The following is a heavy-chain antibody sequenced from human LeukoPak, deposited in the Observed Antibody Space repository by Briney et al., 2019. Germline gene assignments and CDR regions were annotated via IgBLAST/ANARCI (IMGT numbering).Heavy chain of an antibody. CDR3: AKDIGSGWFYGMDV. CDR2: ISWNSGSI. Sequence: PGRSLRLSCAASGFTFDDYAMRWVRQAPGKGLEWVSGISWNSGSIGYADSVKGRFTISRDNAKNSLYLQMNSLRAEDTALYYCAKDIGSGWFYGMDVWGQGTTVTVSS. D-gene: IGHD6-19*01. J-gene: IGHJ6*02. CDR1: GFTFDDYA. V-gene: IGHV3-9*01.